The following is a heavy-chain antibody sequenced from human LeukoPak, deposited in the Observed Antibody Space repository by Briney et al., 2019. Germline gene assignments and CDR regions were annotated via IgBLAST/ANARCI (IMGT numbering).Heavy chain of an antibody. J-gene: IGHJ3*01. CDR1: GFTFEEHG. V-gene: IGHV3-20*04. D-gene: IGHD1-26*01. Sequence: GGSLRLSCAASGFTFEEHGMSWVRQAPGKGLEWVSGLNWNGGSTGYADSVKGRFTISRDNAKKSLYLQMNSLRAEDTALYYCARDGSYIGLDVWGQGTMVTVSS. CDR2: LNWNGGST. CDR3: ARDGSYIGLDV.